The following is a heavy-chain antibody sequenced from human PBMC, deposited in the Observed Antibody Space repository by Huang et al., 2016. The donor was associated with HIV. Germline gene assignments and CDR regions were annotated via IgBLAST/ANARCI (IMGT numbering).Heavy chain of an antibody. V-gene: IGHV4-34*01. Sequence: QVQLYQWGAGPLRPSETLSLTCGVSGGSLHGYYWNWLRQYPGRGLELIGEVNQGGSTKYNPSLKRRVTISVDTSKIQVSLTLTSVTATDTADYYCATSRSGSGWFLDIWGRGTLVSVS. J-gene: IGHJ2*01. D-gene: IGHD6-19*01. CDR1: GGSLHGYY. CDR2: VNQGGST. CDR3: ATSRSGSGWFLDI.